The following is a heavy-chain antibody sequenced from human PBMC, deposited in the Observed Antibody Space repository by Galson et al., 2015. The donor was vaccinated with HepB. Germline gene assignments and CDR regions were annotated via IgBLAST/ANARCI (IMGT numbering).Heavy chain of an antibody. D-gene: IGHD5-18*01. CDR1: GFTVSSNY. Sequence: SLRLSCAASGFTVSSNYMSWVRQAPGKGLEWVSVIYSGGSTYYADSVKGRFTISRDNSKNTLYLQMNSLRAEDTAVYYCARAGSRIQLWWYFDYWGQGTLVTVSS. CDR3: ARAGSRIQLWWYFDY. CDR2: IYSGGST. V-gene: IGHV3-53*01. J-gene: IGHJ4*02.